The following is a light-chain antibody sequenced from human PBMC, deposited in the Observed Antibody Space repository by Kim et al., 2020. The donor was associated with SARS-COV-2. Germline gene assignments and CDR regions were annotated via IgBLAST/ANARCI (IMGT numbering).Light chain of an antibody. CDR3: QQYKDWPYT. V-gene: IGKV3-15*01. CDR1: QNIGNA. Sequence: SVSPGERVTLSCKSSQNIGNALAWYQQKPGQPPRNLIYGASTRASGVPARFSGSGTGTEFTLTISNLQSEDVAVYFCQQYKDWPYTFGQGTKLEIK. J-gene: IGKJ2*01. CDR2: GAS.